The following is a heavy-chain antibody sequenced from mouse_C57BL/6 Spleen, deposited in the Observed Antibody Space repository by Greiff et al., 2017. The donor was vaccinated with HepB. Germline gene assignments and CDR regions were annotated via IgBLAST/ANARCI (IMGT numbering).Heavy chain of an antibody. D-gene: IGHD2-1*01. Sequence: DVKLVESEGGLVQPGSSMKLSCTASGFTFSDYYMAWVRQVPEKGLEWVANINYDGSSTYYLDSLKSRFIISRDNAKNILYLQMSSLKSEDTATYYCARGVYGNYGGWDYWGQGTTLTVSS. CDR3: ARGVYGNYGGWDY. CDR1: GFTFSDYY. V-gene: IGHV5-16*01. J-gene: IGHJ2*01. CDR2: INYDGSST.